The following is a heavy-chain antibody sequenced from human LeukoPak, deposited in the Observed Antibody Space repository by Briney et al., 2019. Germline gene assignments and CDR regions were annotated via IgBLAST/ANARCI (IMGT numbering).Heavy chain of an antibody. D-gene: IGHD2-21*01. Sequence: PGRSLRLSCAASGFTFSTYGMHWVRQAPGKGLEWVAVIWYDGSNEYYADSVKGRFTISRDNSKNTLYLQMNRLRAEDTAVYYXAXGFXXAVVISXLXYWGQGAXVTXS. CDR2: IWYDGSNE. CDR1: GFTFSTYG. J-gene: IGHJ4*02. CDR3: AXGFXXAVVISXLXY. V-gene: IGHV3-33*01.